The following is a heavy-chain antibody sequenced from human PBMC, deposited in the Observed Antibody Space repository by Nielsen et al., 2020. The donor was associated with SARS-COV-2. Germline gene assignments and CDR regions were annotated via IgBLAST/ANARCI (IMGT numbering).Heavy chain of an antibody. J-gene: IGHJ4*02. D-gene: IGHD3-10*01. CDR2: ISSDGSNY. V-gene: IGHV3-30*03. Sequence: GESLKISCEASGISFSSYGVHWVRQAPGKGLEWVAVISSDGSNYYFGDSVKGRVTVSRDNSRNTVFLQMSSPRAEDTAVYYCARGDPITTLTNLDSWGQGTLVTV. CDR3: ARGDPITTLTNLDS. CDR1: GISFSSYG.